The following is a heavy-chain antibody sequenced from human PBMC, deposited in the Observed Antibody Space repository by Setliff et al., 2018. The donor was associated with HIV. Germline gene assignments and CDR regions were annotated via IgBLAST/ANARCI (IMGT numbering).Heavy chain of an antibody. CDR1: GFIFNTYG. CDR2: ISSSGSTI. CDR3: ARAPFPRLQGTVSDI. J-gene: IGHJ3*02. V-gene: IGHV3-48*04. D-gene: IGHD4-4*01. Sequence: PGESLKISCVASGFIFNTYGMHWVRQAPGKGLEWVSYISSSGSTIYYADSVKGRFTISRDNAKNSLYLQMNSLRAEDTAVYYCARAPFPRLQGTVSDIWGPGTMVTVSS.